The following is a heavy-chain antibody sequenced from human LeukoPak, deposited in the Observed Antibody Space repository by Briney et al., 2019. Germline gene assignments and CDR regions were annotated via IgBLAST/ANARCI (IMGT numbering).Heavy chain of an antibody. J-gene: IGHJ5*02. CDR3: ARDGDTMVRGGPYNWFDP. CDR2: ISAYSGNT. CDR1: GYTFTSYG. V-gene: IGHV1-18*01. Sequence: ASVKVSCKASGYTFTSYGISWVRQAPGQGLEWMGCISAYSGNTNYAQKLQGRVTMTTDTSTSTAYMELRSLRSDDTAVYYCARDGDTMVRGGPYNWFDPWGQGTLVTVSS. D-gene: IGHD3-10*01.